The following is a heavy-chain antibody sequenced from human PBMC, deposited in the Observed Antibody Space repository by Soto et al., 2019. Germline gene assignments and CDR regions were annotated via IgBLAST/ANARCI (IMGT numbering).Heavy chain of an antibody. CDR1: GFTFSSYS. CDR3: ARNDDYGSGNYYYYFDY. Sequence: PGGSLRLSCAASGFTFSSYSMNWVRQAPGKGLEWVSYISSSSSIIYYADSVKGRFTISRDSAKNSLFLQMNSLRDEDTAVYYCARNDDYGSGNYYYYFDYWGQGTLVTVS. J-gene: IGHJ4*02. D-gene: IGHD3-10*01. CDR2: ISSSSSII. V-gene: IGHV3-48*02.